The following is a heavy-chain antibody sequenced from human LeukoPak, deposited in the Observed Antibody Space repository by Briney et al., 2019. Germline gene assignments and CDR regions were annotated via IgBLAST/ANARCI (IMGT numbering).Heavy chain of an antibody. CDR2: IGGNVGST. CDR1: GFTFSNYA. V-gene: IGHV3-23*01. J-gene: IGHJ4*01. D-gene: IGHD6-6*01. Sequence: GGSLRLSCAASGFTFSNYAMSWVRQAPGKGLEWVSGIGGNVGSTYYADSVKGRFTISRDNSKNTLYLQMNSLRDEDTAVYYCAKGSPFIAATYYFDYWGHGTLVTVSS. CDR3: AKGSPFIAATYYFDY.